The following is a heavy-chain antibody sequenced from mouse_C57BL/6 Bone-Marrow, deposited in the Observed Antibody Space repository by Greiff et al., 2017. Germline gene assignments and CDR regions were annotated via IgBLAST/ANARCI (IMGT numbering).Heavy chain of an antibody. Sequence: QVQLQQSGAELARPGASVKMSCKASGYTFTSYTMHWVKQRPGQGLEWIGYINPSSGYTKYNQKFKDKATLTADKSSSTAYMQLSSLTSEDSAVYYCARLCYDYDGFAYWGQGTLVTGSA. V-gene: IGHV1-4*01. CDR2: INPSSGYT. J-gene: IGHJ3*01. CDR3: ARLCYDYDGFAY. CDR1: GYTFTSYT. D-gene: IGHD2-4*01.